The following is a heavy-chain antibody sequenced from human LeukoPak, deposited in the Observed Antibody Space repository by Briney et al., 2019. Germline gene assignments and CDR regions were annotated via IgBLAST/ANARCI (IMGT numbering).Heavy chain of an antibody. D-gene: IGHD6-19*01. CDR1: GGTFSSYA. Sequence: SVKVSCKASGGTFSSYAISWVRQAPGQGLEWMGGIIPIFGTANYAQKFQGRVTITTDESTSTAYMELSSLRSEDTAVYYCARGPLIAVARSWVDYWGQGTLVTVSS. CDR3: ARGPLIAVARSWVDY. J-gene: IGHJ4*02. CDR2: IIPIFGTA. V-gene: IGHV1-69*05.